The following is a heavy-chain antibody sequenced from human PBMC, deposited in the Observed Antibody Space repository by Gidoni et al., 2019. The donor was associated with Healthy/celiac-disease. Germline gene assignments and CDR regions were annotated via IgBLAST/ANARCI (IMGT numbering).Heavy chain of an antibody. D-gene: IGHD3-3*01. Sequence: EVQLLESGGGLVQPGGSLRLSCAPPGFTFSCYAMSWVRQAPGKGLEWVSAISGSGGSTYDADSVKGRFTSSRDNSKNTLYLQMNSQRAEDTAVYYCARTVGSGYIQHYWYFDLWGRGTLVTVSS. CDR2: ISGSGGST. CDR1: GFTFSCYA. V-gene: IGHV3-23*01. CDR3: ARTVGSGYIQHYWYFDL. J-gene: IGHJ2*01.